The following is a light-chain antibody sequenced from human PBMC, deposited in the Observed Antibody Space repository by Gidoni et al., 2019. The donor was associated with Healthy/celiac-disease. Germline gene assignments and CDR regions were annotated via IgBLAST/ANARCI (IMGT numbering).Light chain of an antibody. CDR1: QSVSSY. J-gene: IGKJ2*01. CDR3: QQRSNWPPYT. Sequence: ELVLTHSPATLSLSPGERATLYCMASQSVSSYLAWYQQKPGQAPRLLIYDASNRATGIPARFSGSGSVTDFTLTISSLEPEDFAVYYCQQRSNWPPYTFGQGTKLEIK. V-gene: IGKV3-11*01. CDR2: DAS.